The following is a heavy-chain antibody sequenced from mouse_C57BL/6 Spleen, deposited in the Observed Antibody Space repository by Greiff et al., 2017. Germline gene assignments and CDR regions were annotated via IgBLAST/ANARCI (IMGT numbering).Heavy chain of an antibody. D-gene: IGHD2-1*01. V-gene: IGHV1-61*01. CDR3: ARIYYGNSFDY. CDR2: IYPSDSET. Sequence: QVQLLQPGAELVRPGSSVKLSCKASGYTFTSYWMAWVKQRPGQGLEWIGNIYPSDSETHYNQKFKDKATLPVDKSSSTAYMQLSSLTSEDSAVYYCARIYYGNSFDYWGQGTTLTVSS. J-gene: IGHJ2*01. CDR1: GYTFTSYW.